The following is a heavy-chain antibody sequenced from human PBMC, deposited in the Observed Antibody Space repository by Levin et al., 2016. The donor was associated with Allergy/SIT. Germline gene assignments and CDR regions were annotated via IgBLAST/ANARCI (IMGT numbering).Heavy chain of an antibody. V-gene: IGHV3-30-3*01. D-gene: IGHD3-10*02. CDR2: ISYDVTNT. J-gene: IGHJ3*02. CDR1: GFTFSSHA. Sequence: GESLKISCAASGFTFSSHAMHWVRQAPGKGLEWVAVISYDVTNTFYADSVKGRFTISRDNSRDTLYLQMNSLRAEGTAVYYCARDMLSSLDAFDIWGQGTMVTVSS. CDR3: ARDMLSSLDAFDI.